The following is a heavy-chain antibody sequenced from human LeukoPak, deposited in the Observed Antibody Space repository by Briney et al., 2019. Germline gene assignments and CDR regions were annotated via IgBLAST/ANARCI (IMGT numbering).Heavy chain of an antibody. J-gene: IGHJ5*02. Sequence: SSETLSLTCTVSGGSISSYYWSWIRQPPGKGLEWIGYIYYSGSTNYNPSLKSRVTISVDTSKNQFSLKLSSVTAADTAVYYCARAIEQQLVLNWFDPWGRGTLVTVSS. V-gene: IGHV4-59*01. CDR1: GGSISSYY. CDR2: IYYSGST. CDR3: ARAIEQQLVLNWFDP. D-gene: IGHD6-13*01.